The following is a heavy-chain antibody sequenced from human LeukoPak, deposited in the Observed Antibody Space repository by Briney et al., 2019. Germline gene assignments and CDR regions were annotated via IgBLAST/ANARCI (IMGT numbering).Heavy chain of an antibody. J-gene: IGHJ4*02. D-gene: IGHD5-24*01. CDR2: IYTTDST. CDR1: GASINDYY. Sequence: PSETLSLICSVSGASINDYYWSWIRQPAGKGLEWIGRIYTTDSTKYNPSLESRVTMSLDTSKNQFSLRLSSVTAADTAIYYCARLDGYNWGVDYWGQGTLVTVSS. V-gene: IGHV4-4*07. CDR3: ARLDGYNWGVDY.